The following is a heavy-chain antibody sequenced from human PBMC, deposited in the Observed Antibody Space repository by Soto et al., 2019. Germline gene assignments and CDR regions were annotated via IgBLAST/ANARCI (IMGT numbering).Heavy chain of an antibody. Sequence: VGSLRLSCAASVFTFNIYGMNCVRHPPGKWLEWVSALNGGGDTTFYADSVKGRFTISRDNSKNTLYLQMNSLRAADTPVSYCAKDPGKRKPFDFRGKGTMVTVSS. CDR1: VFTFNIYG. CDR3: AKDPGKRKPFDF. V-gene: IGHV3-23*01. CDR2: LNGGGDTT. J-gene: IGHJ4*01.